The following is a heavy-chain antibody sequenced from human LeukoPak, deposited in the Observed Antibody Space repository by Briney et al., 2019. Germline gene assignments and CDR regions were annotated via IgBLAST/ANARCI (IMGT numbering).Heavy chain of an antibody. CDR1: GYTFATHS. Sequence: ASVKVSCKTSGYTFATHSIIWVRQAPGQGLEWVGSISVYNDKTTSAQRVQDRVSMTADTSTDTAYMELRRLTSDDTAVYYCARGGGKSTPGAIILVAFDSWGQGTLVSVSS. CDR3: ARGGGKSTPGAIILVAFDS. J-gene: IGHJ4*02. CDR2: ISVYNDKT. V-gene: IGHV1-18*01. D-gene: IGHD3-16*02.